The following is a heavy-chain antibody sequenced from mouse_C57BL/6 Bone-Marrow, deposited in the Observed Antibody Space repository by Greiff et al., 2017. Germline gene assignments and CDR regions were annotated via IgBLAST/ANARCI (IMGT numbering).Heavy chain of an antibody. D-gene: IGHD1-2*01. CDR2: IDPETGGT. Sequence: VKLQQSGAELVRPGASVTLSCKASGYTFTDYEMHWVKQTPVHGLEWIGAIDPETGGTAYNQKFKGKAILTADKSSSTDFMELRSLTSEDSAVYYCTRFPYVTTATYLDYWGQGTTLTVSS. V-gene: IGHV1-15*01. CDR1: GYTFTDYE. CDR3: TRFPYVTTATYLDY. J-gene: IGHJ2*01.